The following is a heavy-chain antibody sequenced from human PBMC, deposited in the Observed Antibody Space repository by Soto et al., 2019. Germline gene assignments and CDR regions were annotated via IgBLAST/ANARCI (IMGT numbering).Heavy chain of an antibody. Sequence: EVQMVESGGGLVEPGGSLRLSCAASGFTFSDTWMRWVRQAPGKGLEWVGRIKSKTDGGETTDYAAHIKGRFTISRDDSRNKMYLKMTRMKPEDTAVYYCTTDSPGTWGHGTLVTVS. J-gene: IGHJ5*01. CDR2: IKSKTDGGETT. CDR1: GFTFSDTW. D-gene: IGHD1-26*01. V-gene: IGHV3-15*01. CDR3: TTDSPGT.